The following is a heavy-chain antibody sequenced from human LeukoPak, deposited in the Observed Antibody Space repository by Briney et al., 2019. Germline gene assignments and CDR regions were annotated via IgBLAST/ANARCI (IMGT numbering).Heavy chain of an antibody. V-gene: IGHV1-69*04. CDR1: GYTFTGYY. Sequence: SVKVSCKASGYTFTGYYMHWVRQAPGQGLEWMGRIIPILGIANYAQKFQGRVTITADKSTSTAYMELSSLRSEDTAVYYCARARGNDFWSGSSSDYWGQGTLVTVSS. J-gene: IGHJ4*02. CDR2: IIPILGIA. CDR3: ARARGNDFWSGSSSDY. D-gene: IGHD3-3*01.